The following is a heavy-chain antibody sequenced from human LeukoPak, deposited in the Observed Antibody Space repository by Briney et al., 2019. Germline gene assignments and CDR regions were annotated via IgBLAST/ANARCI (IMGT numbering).Heavy chain of an antibody. CDR2: IYHSGST. CDR3: ARDAFLSGSLSPVDY. D-gene: IGHD5-12*01. J-gene: IGHJ4*02. V-gene: IGHV4-34*01. Sequence: SESLSLTCAVYGGSFSGYYWSWIRQPPGKGVEWIGEIYHSGSTNYNPSLKSRVTISVDTSKNQFFLKLSSVSAADTAVYYCARDAFLSGSLSPVDYWGQGSLVTVSS. CDR1: GGSFSGYY.